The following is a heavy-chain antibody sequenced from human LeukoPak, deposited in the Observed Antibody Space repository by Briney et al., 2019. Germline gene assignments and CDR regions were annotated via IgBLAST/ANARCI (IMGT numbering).Heavy chain of an antibody. CDR1: GASISSSTYY. J-gene: IGHJ4*02. Sequence: SETLSLTCTVSGASISSSTYYWAWIRQPPGRALEWIGSVYNSGKTYYSSSLKSRVTISVDTSKNQFSLKLSSVTAADTAVYYCASDRGRGWSKYWGQGTLVTVSS. CDR3: ASDRGRGWSKY. CDR2: VYNSGKT. V-gene: IGHV4-39*01. D-gene: IGHD3-10*01.